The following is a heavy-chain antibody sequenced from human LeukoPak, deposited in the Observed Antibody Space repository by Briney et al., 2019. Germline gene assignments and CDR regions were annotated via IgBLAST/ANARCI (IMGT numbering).Heavy chain of an antibody. CDR1: GFTFSGSA. CDR3: TRQAVAGTFDY. J-gene: IGHJ4*02. Sequence: GGSLRLSCTASGFTFSGSAMHWVRQASGKGLEWVGRIRSKANSYATAYAASVKGRFTISRDDSKNTAYLQMNSLKTEDTAVYYCTRQAVAGTFDYWGQGTLVTVSS. D-gene: IGHD6-19*01. CDR2: IRSKANSYAT. V-gene: IGHV3-73*01.